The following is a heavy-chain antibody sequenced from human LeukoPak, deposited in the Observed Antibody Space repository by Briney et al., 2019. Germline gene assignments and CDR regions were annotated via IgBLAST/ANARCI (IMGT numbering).Heavy chain of an antibody. CDR3: ARDPLYSSGWYYFGPRGYNWFDP. V-gene: IGHV1-69*13. J-gene: IGHJ5*02. CDR1: VGTFSSYA. Sequence: SVTVSCTASVGTFSSYAISWVRQAPGQGLEWMGGIIPIFGTANYAQKFQGRVTITADESTSTAYMELSSLRSEDTAVYYCARDPLYSSGWYYFGPRGYNWFDPWGQGTLVTVSS. D-gene: IGHD6-19*01. CDR2: IIPIFGTA.